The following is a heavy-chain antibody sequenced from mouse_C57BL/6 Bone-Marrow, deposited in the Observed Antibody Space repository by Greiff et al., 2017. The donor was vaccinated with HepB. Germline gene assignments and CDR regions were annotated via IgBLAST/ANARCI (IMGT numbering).Heavy chain of an antibody. Sequence: QVQLKQPGAELVKPGASVKVSCKASGYTFTSYWMHWVKQRPGQGLEWIGRIHPSDSDTNYNQKFKGKATLTVDKSSSTAYMQLSSLTSEDSAVYYCAISHDGSLYFDVWGTGTTVTVSS. CDR1: GYTFTSYW. J-gene: IGHJ1*03. D-gene: IGHD1-1*01. V-gene: IGHV1-74*01. CDR2: IHPSDSDT. CDR3: AISHDGSLYFDV.